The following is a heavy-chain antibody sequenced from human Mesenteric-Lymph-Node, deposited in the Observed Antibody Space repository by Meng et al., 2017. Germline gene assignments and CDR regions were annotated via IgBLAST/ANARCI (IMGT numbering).Heavy chain of an antibody. CDR3: ARRCSGGNCYYFDP. CDR1: GYTFTGYY. J-gene: IGHJ5*02. V-gene: IGHV1-2*05. Sequence: ASVKVSCKASGYTFTGYYMHWVRQAPGQGLEWMGRINPNSGGTKYAQNFQGRVTMTRDTSTSTVYMELSSLASDDTGIYYCARRCSGGNCYYFDPWGQGTLVTVSS. CDR2: INPNSGGT. D-gene: IGHD2-15*01.